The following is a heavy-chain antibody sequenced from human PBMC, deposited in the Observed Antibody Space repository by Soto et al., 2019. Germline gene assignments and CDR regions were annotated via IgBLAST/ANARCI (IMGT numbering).Heavy chain of an antibody. D-gene: IGHD3-3*01. CDR2: INHSGST. V-gene: IGHV4-34*01. J-gene: IGHJ4*02. CDR3: ARGSGDFWSGYYPNPLDGYFDY. Sequence: SETLSLTCAVYGGSFSGYYWSWIRQPPGKGLEWIGEINHSGSTNYNPSLKSRVTISVDTSKNQFSLKLSSVTAADTAVYYCARGSGDFWSGYYPNPLDGYFDYWGQGTLVTVSS. CDR1: GGSFSGYY.